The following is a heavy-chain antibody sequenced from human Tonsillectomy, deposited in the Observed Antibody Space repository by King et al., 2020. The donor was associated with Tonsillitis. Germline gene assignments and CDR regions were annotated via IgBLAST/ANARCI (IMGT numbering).Heavy chain of an antibody. D-gene: IGHD4-11*01. CDR2: IRYDGSHT. CDR3: AKDIPSTLTSPIDY. V-gene: IGHV3-30*02. J-gene: IGHJ4*02. CDR1: GFSFSNYG. Sequence: QLVQSGGGVVQPGGSLRLSCAASGFSFSNYGVHWVRQAPGKGLEWVAFIRYDGSHTYYADSVKGRFTISRDKSKNTLYLQMNSLRVEDTAVYYGAKDIPSTLTSPIDYWGQGTLVTVSS.